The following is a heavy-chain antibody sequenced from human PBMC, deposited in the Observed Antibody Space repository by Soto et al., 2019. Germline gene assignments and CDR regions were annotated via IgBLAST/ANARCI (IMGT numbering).Heavy chain of an antibody. CDR1: GYSISSGYY. J-gene: IGHJ4*02. Sequence: SETLSLTCAVSGYSISSGYYWGWIRQPPGKGLEWIGSIYHSGSTYYNPSLKSRVTISVDTSKNQFSLKLSSVTAADTAVYYCARDVRAAPGYYDHWGQGTLVTVSS. V-gene: IGHV4-38-2*02. CDR2: IYHSGST. CDR3: ARDVRAAPGYYDH. D-gene: IGHD3-9*01.